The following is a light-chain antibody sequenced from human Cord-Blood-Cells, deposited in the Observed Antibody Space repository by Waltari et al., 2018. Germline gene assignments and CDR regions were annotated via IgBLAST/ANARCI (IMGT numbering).Light chain of an antibody. CDR3: QQSYSTLLT. V-gene: IGKV1-39*01. J-gene: IGKJ4*01. CDR2: AAS. CDR1: QSISSY. Sequence: DIQMTQSPSSLSASVGDRVTITCRASQSISSYLNWYQQKPGKAPKLLIYAASSLQSGVPSRFSGIGSGTDFTLTLSRLQPEDFATYYCQQSYSTLLTFGGGTKVESK.